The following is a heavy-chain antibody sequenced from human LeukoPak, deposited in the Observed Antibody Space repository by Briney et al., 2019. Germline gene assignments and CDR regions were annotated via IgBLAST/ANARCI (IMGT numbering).Heavy chain of an antibody. CDR1: GFTFSSYG. CDR2: IWYDGSNK. V-gene: IGHV3-33*01. CDR3: ARDGLMYYDSSGYRPFDY. J-gene: IGHJ4*02. Sequence: GGSLRLSCVASGFTFSSYGMHWVRQAPGKGLGWVAVIWYDGSNKYYADSVKGRVTISRDNSKNTLYLQMNSLRAEDTAVYYCARDGLMYYDSSGYRPFDYWGQGTLITVSS. D-gene: IGHD3-22*01.